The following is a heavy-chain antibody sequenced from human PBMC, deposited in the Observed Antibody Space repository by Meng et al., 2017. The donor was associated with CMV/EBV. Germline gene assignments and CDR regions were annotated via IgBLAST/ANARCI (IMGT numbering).Heavy chain of an antibody. Sequence: GESLKISCAASGFTFSSYWMSWVRQAPGKGLEWVAYIKQDGSEKYYVDSVKGRFTISRDNAKNSLYLQMNSLRAEDTAVYYCARAPTYYYDSSGYYGLGFDYWGQGTLVTVSS. CDR3: ARAPTYYYDSSGYYGLGFDY. D-gene: IGHD3-22*01. CDR1: GFTFSSYW. J-gene: IGHJ4*02. CDR2: IKQDGSEK. V-gene: IGHV3-7*01.